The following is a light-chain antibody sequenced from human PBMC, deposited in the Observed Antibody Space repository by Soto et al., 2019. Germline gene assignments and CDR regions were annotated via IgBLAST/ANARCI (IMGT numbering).Light chain of an antibody. J-gene: IGKJ1*01. CDR2: KAS. Sequence: DVQMTQSPSTLSASVGDRVTITCRASQSISSWLAWYQQKPGKAPKLLIYKASTLQTGVPSRFSGSGSGTEFTLTISSLQPDDFATYYCQQYGDRPRTFGQGTKV. CDR3: QQYGDRPRT. V-gene: IGKV1-5*03. CDR1: QSISSW.